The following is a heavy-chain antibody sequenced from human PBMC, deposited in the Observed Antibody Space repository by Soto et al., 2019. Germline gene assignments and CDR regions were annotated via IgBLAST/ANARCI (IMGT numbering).Heavy chain of an antibody. V-gene: IGHV4-59*01. D-gene: IGHD5-12*01. Sequence: SETLSLTCSVSGASIRSYYCNWVRQSPGKGLEWIGYIYHGDTTKYNPSLKRRVTISVDTSKNQYSLKLSSVTAADTAVYYCARVRAYSGYDHFDYWGQGTLVTVSS. CDR3: ARVRAYSGYDHFDY. CDR1: GASIRSYY. CDR2: IYHGDTT. J-gene: IGHJ4*02.